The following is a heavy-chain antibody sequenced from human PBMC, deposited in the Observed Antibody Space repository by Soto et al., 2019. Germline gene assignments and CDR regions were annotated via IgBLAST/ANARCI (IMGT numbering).Heavy chain of an antibody. D-gene: IGHD3-10*01. CDR1: GGSINSGGYY. J-gene: IGHJ4*02. CDR3: ARGILWLGVTYLDY. V-gene: IGHV4-31*03. CDR2: ISYSGDT. Sequence: QVHLREPGPGLLKPSQTLSLTCTVSGGSINSGGYYWSWVRQHHVRGLDYIGYISYSGDTYYNPSTRRRATISLDTVKNEFSLKLSSVSDADTAVYYWARGILWLGVTYLDYLGQGTLVTVS.